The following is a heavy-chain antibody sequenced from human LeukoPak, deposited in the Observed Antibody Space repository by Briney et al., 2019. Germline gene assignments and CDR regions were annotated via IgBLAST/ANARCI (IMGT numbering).Heavy chain of an antibody. D-gene: IGHD5-18*01. Sequence: RPGGSLRLSCAASGFTFNNYAMNWVRQAPGKGLEWVSSISGGGETTYYADSAKGRFTISRDNSKNTLYLQMNSLRAEDTAVYYCAKGGIGSSSGLDYWGQGTLVTVSS. CDR3: AKGGIGSSSGLDY. CDR2: ISGGGETT. V-gene: IGHV3-23*01. J-gene: IGHJ4*02. CDR1: GFTFNNYA.